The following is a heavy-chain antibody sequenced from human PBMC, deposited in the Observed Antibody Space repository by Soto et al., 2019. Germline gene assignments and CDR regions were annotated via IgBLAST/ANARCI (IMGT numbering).Heavy chain of an antibody. D-gene: IGHD6-13*01. CDR3: AHASIGAAAAGGHCADRYYFDY. Sequence: QITLKESGPTLVKPTQTLTLTCTFSGFSLSTSGVGVGWIRQPPGKALEWLALIYWNDDKRYSPSLKSRLTSTKDTSKNQVVRTMTNMDPVDTATYDCAHASIGAAAAGGHCADRYYFDYWGQGTLVTVSS. J-gene: IGHJ4*02. CDR1: GFSLSTSGVG. CDR2: IYWNDDK. V-gene: IGHV2-5*01.